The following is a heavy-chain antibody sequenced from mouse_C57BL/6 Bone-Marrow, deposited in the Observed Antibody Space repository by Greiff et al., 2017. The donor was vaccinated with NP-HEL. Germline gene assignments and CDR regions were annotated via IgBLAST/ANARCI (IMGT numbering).Heavy chain of an antibody. V-gene: IGHV1-69*01. CDR2: IDPSDSYT. CDR3: ARLLFDY. J-gene: IGHJ2*01. Sequence: VQLQQPGAELVMPGASVKLSCKASGYTFTSYWMHWVKQRPGQGLAWIGEIDPSDSYTNYNQKFKGKSTLTVDKSSSTAYMQLSSLTSEDSAVYYCARLLFDYWGQGTTLTVSS. CDR1: GYTFTSYW.